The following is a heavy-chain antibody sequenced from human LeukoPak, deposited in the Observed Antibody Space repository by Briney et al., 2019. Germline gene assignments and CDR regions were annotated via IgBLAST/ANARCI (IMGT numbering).Heavy chain of an antibody. V-gene: IGHV3-23*01. J-gene: IGHJ4*02. CDR1: GFAFDSYA. D-gene: IGHD2-15*01. Sequence: GGSLRLSCAASGFAFDSYAMTWVRQAPGKGLEWVSTISGSGGSTYYAGSVKGRFTISRDNSNNSLYLQLNSLRAEDTAVYYCAKGYVGYCGGGSCSLIDYWGQGTLVTVSS. CDR2: ISGSGGST. CDR3: AKGYVGYCGGGSCSLIDY.